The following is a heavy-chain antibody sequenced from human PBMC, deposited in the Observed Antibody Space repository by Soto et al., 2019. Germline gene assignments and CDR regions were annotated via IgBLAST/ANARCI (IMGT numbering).Heavy chain of an antibody. CDR1: GGTFSSYA. CDR2: IIPIFGTA. Sequence: QVQLVQSGAEVNKPGSSVKVSCKASGGTFSSYAISWVRQAPGQGLEWMGGIIPIFGTANYAQRFQGRVTITADEYTSTAYMELRSRRSDGRAVYYCAIAPVEIATIGGLDYWGQGSLVTFSS. V-gene: IGHV1-69*01. CDR3: AIAPVEIATIGGLDY. D-gene: IGHD1-26*01. J-gene: IGHJ4*02.